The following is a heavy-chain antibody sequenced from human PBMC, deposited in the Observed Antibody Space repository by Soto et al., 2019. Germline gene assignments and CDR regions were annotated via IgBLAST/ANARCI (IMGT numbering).Heavy chain of an antibody. CDR1: GGSINYNSYY. Sequence: SETLSLTCSVSGGSINYNSYYWGWIRQPPGKGLEWVGGIFYTGTTYYSPSLKDRVTISVGTSKNSFSLNLTSVTAADTAVYCCARLVVVAPVANAWGQGTLVTVSS. CDR2: IFYTGTT. CDR3: ARLVVVAPVANA. J-gene: IGHJ5*02. V-gene: IGHV4-39*02. D-gene: IGHD2-2*01.